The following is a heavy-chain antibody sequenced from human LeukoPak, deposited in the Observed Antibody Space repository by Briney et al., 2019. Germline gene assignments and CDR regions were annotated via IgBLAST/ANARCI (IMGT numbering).Heavy chain of an antibody. CDR1: GFTFSSYG. CDR3: ARIERSSFYYMDV. CDR2: IRYDGSNK. Sequence: GGSLRLSCAASGFTFSSYGMHWVRQAPGKGLEWVAFIRYDGSNKYYADSVKGRFTISRDNSKNTLYLQMNSLRAEDTAVYYCARIERSSFYYMDVWGKGTTVTVSS. V-gene: IGHV3-30*02. J-gene: IGHJ6*03. D-gene: IGHD2-2*01.